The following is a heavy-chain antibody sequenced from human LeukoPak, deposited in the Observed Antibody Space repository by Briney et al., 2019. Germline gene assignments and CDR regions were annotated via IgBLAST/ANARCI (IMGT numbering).Heavy chain of an antibody. Sequence: GGSLRLSCAASGFTFSRYGMSWVRQAPGKGLEWVSAISGSGGSTYYADSVKGRFTISRDNSKNTLYLQMNSLRAEDTAVYYCARDSITMRPFDYWGQGTLVTVSS. CDR1: GFTFSRYG. J-gene: IGHJ4*02. D-gene: IGHD3-10*01. CDR3: ARDSITMRPFDY. V-gene: IGHV3-23*01. CDR2: ISGSGGST.